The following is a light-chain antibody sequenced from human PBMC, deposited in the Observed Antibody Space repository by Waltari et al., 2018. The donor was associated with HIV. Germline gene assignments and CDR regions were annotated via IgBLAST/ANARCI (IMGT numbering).Light chain of an antibody. Sequence: QSALTQPASVSGSPGQSLTISCTGTSSDVGGFDFVSWYQQFPGKAPKVVIYDVNNRPSGVSDRFSGSKSGNTASLTISGLQAEDEADYYCDSHTNTFTRVFGTGTRVTV. CDR2: DVN. V-gene: IGLV2-14*01. J-gene: IGLJ1*01. CDR1: SSDVGGFDF. CDR3: DSHTNTFTRV.